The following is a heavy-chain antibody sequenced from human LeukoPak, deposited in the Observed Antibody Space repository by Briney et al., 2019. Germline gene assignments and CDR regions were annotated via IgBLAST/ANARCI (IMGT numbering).Heavy chain of an antibody. CDR2: ISGSGGST. D-gene: IGHD6-13*01. V-gene: IGHV3-23*01. CDR1: GFTFSSYS. CDR3: AKEYESGLYSGKPDAFDI. Sequence: PGGSLRLSCAASGFTFSSYSMSWVRQAPGKGLEWVSAISGSGGSTYYADSVKGRFTISRDNSKSTLYLQMNSLRAEDTAVYYCAKEYESGLYSGKPDAFDIWGQGTMVTVSS. J-gene: IGHJ3*02.